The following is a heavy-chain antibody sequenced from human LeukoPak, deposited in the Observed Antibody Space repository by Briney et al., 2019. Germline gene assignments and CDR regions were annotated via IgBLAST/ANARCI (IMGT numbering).Heavy chain of an antibody. J-gene: IGHJ3*01. CDR3: ARDLQTGLAFDA. CDR2: LSGSGRLI. D-gene: IGHD7-27*01. Sequence: PGGSLRLSCAASGFTFSSYSMNWVRQAPGKALEWVSSLSGSGRLIWYAGSVKGRFTISRDNAANSLFLQMNSLRVEDTAVYYCARDLQTGLAFDAWGQGTVVAVSS. CDR1: GFTFSSYS. V-gene: IGHV3-21*06.